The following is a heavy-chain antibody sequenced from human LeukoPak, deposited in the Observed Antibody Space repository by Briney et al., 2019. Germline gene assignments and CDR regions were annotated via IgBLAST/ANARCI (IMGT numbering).Heavy chain of an antibody. Sequence: SETLSLTCTVSGGSISRYYWSWIRQPPGKGLEWIGYIYYSGSTNYNPSLKSRVTISVDTSKNQFSLKLSSVTAADTAVYYCARDGPGMYYYDSMGKGYYYFMDVWGKGTTATVSS. J-gene: IGHJ6*03. CDR1: GGSISRYY. V-gene: IGHV4-59*01. D-gene: IGHD3-22*01. CDR3: ARDGPGMYYYDSMGKGYYYFMDV. CDR2: IYYSGST.